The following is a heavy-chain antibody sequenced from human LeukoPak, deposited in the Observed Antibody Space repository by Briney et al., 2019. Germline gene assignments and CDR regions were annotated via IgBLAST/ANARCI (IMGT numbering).Heavy chain of an antibody. CDR2: ISSSSSYI. V-gene: IGHV3-21*01. D-gene: IGHD2-15*01. CDR1: GFTFSSYS. CDR3: ARAGGYCSGGSCYRGYSWFDP. Sequence: GGSLRLSCAASGFTFSSYSMNWVRQAPGKGLEWVSSISSSSSYIYYADSVKGRFTISRDNSKNTLYLQMNSLRVEDKAVYYCARAGGYCSGGSCYRGYSWFDPWGQGTLVTVSS. J-gene: IGHJ5*02.